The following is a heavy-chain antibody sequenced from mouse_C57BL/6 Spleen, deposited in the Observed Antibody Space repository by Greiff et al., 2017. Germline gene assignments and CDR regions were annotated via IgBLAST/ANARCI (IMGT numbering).Heavy chain of an antibody. J-gene: IGHJ1*03. D-gene: IGHD4-1*01. CDR3: TREDWDVGHWYFDV. CDR2: ISSGGDYI. Sequence: EVQGVESGEGLVKPGGSLKLSCAASGFTFSSYAMSWVRQTPGKRLEWVAYISSGGDYIYYADTVKGRFTIARDNARNTLYLQMSSLKSEDTAMYDCTREDWDVGHWYFDVWGTGTTVTVSS. CDR1: GFTFSSYA. V-gene: IGHV5-9-1*02.